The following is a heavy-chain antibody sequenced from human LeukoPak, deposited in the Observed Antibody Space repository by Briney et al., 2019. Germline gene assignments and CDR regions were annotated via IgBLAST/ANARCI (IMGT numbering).Heavy chain of an antibody. CDR2: IWSDGTNQ. J-gene: IGHJ4*02. D-gene: IGHD1/OR15-1a*01. CDR3: AKGNWDKLEVFDY. V-gene: IGHV3-33*06. Sequence: PGGSLRLSCVASQFRFPFSHYGMHWVRQAPGRGLEWVAVIWSDGTNQYYADSVKGRFTISRDNSKDTLSLLMNSLRAEDTAIYYCAKGNWDKLEVFDYWGQGTLVTVSS. CDR1: QFRFPFSHYG.